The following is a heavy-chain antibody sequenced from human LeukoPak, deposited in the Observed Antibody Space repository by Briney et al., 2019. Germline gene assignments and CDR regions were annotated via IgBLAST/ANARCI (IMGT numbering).Heavy chain of an antibody. V-gene: IGHV3-43*02. CDR2: ISGGGGST. CDR1: GFTFDDYA. D-gene: IGHD1-1*01. J-gene: IGHJ6*02. CDR3: AKGNWNYGMDV. Sequence: PGGSLRLSCAASGFTFDDYAMHWVRHAPGKGLQWVSLISGGGGSTYYADSVKGRFTISRDNSTNSLYLQMDSLRTEDTALYYCAKGNWNYGMDVWGQGTTVTVSS.